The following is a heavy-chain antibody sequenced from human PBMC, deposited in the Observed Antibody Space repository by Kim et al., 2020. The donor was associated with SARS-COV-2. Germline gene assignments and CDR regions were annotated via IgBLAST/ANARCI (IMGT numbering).Heavy chain of an antibody. CDR1: RFSFSNYA. CDR2: IGGSGGST. Sequence: GGSLRLSCAASRFSFSNYAMSWVRQAPGKGLEWVSAIGGSGGSTYYADSVKGRFTISRDNSKNTLYLQMNSLRAEDTAVYYCAKAPTGYSYGAFDYWGQGTLGTVSS. D-gene: IGHD5-18*01. J-gene: IGHJ4*02. V-gene: IGHV3-23*01. CDR3: AKAPTGYSYGAFDY.